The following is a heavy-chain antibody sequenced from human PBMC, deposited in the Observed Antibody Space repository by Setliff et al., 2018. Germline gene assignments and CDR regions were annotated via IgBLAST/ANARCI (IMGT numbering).Heavy chain of an antibody. CDR1: GGSFSGYY. Sequence: SETLSLTCAVYGGSFSGYYWSWIRQPPGKGPEWIGEIDQSGITNYNPSLKSRVTISVDTSKNQFSLKLSSVTAADTAVYHCARHASPYSSGWYSMAAWFDPWGQGTLVTVSS. D-gene: IGHD6-19*01. J-gene: IGHJ5*02. V-gene: IGHV4-34*01. CDR2: IDQSGIT. CDR3: ARHASPYSSGWYSMAAWFDP.